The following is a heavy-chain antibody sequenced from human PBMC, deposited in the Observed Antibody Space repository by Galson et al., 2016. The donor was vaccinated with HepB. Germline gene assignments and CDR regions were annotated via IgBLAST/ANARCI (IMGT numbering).Heavy chain of an antibody. V-gene: IGHV1-46*01. D-gene: IGHD2-21*01. CDR3: ARAASEIPRVISDS. Sequence: SVKVSCKASGYIFTAHYMHWVRQAPGQGLEWMGTINPSRGSTSYTQKFHGRITMTSDSSTNTVYMELSSLTYEDTAVYFCARAASEIPRVISDSWGQGSLVIVSS. CDR1: GYIFTAHY. CDR2: INPSRGST. J-gene: IGHJ4*02.